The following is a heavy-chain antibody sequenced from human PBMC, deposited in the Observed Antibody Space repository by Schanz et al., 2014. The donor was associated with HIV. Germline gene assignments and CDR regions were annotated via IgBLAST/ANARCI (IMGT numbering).Heavy chain of an antibody. CDR2: IIPIFGTT. D-gene: IGHD5-18*01. Sequence: QLPLAQSGAEVKKPGSSVKLSCTASGGTFSSYAISWVRQAPGQGLEWMGGIIPIFGTTNYAQKFQGRVTITADESTSTAYMELSSLRSEDTAVYYCASGRFDTVIWWGDAFLIWGRGTMVTVSS. V-gene: IGHV1-69*01. CDR3: ASGRFDTVIWWGDAFLI. J-gene: IGHJ3*02. CDR1: GGTFSSYA.